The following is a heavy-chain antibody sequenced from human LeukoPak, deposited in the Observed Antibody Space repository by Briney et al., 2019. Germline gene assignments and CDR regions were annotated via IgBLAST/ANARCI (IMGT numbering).Heavy chain of an antibody. CDR1: GFTFSSYG. CDR2: IWYDGSNK. D-gene: IGHD3-22*01. J-gene: IGHJ6*02. CDR3: ARDPVTYYYDSSGRRGMDA. V-gene: IGHV3-33*01. Sequence: PGGSLRLSCAASGFTFSSYGMHWVRQAPGKGLEWVAVIWYDGSNKYYADSVKGRFTISRDNSKNTLCLQMNSLRAEDTAVYYCARDPVTYYYDSSGRRGMDAWGQGTTVTVSS.